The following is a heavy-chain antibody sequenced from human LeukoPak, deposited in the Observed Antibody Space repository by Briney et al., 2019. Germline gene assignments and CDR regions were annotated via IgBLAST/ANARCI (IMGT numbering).Heavy chain of an antibody. J-gene: IGHJ5*02. CDR2: IYTSGST. CDR3: AREQGGFSYYYDSSGYYL. D-gene: IGHD3-22*01. Sequence: SQTLSLTCTVSGGSISSGSYYWSWTRQPAGTGLEWIGRIYTSGSTNYNPSLKSRVTISVDTSKNQFSLKLSSVTAADTAVYYCAREQGGFSYYYDSSGYYLWGQGTLVTVSS. V-gene: IGHV4-61*02. CDR1: GGSISSGSYY.